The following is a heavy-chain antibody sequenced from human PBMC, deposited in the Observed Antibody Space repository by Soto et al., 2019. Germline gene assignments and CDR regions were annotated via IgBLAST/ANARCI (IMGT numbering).Heavy chain of an antibody. D-gene: IGHD3-9*01. CDR1: GFPFSSYA. CDR3: AKFATYDILTGYYDY. V-gene: IGHV3-23*01. J-gene: IGHJ4*02. Sequence: SGGSLRLSCAASGFPFSSYAMSWVRQAPGKGLEWVSAISGSGGSTYYADSVKGRFTISRDNSKNTLYLQMNSLRAEDTAVYYCAKFATYDILTGYYDYWGQGTLVTSPQ. CDR2: ISGSGGST.